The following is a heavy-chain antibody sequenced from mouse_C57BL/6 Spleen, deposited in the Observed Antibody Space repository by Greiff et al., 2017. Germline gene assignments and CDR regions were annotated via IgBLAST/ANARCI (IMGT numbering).Heavy chain of an antibody. CDR2: ISSGSSTI. V-gene: IGHV5-17*01. J-gene: IGHJ1*03. D-gene: IGHD1-1*01. CDR1: GFTFSDYG. Sequence: EVQLVESGGGLVKPGGSLKLSCAASGFTFSDYGMHWVRQAPEKGLEWVAYISSGSSTIYYADKVKGRFTISRDNAKNTLFLQMTSLRSEDTAMYYCARRPDYGIYWYFDGWGTGTTVTVSS. CDR3: ARRPDYGIYWYFDG.